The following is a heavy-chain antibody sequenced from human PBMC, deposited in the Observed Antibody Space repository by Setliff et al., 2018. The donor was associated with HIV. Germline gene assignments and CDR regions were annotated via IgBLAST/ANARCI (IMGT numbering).Heavy chain of an antibody. Sequence: ASVKVSCKASGYTFIGYYMHWVRQAPGQGLEWMGWISAHNGHTDYAQKFQDRVTMSTDTSTTTAFMELRSLISDDTAVYYCAKTSPKDGYSSDFWGQGTPVTVSS. CDR1: GYTFIGYY. CDR2: ISAHNGHT. J-gene: IGHJ4*02. D-gene: IGHD4-4*01. CDR3: AKTSPKDGYSSDF. V-gene: IGHV1-18*04.